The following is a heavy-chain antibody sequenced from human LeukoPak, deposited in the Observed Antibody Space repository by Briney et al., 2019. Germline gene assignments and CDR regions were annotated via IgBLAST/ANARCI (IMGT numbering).Heavy chain of an antibody. CDR3: AGSCVDRHYQYYIDV. V-gene: IGHV3-21*01. J-gene: IGHJ6*03. CDR2: FSSSSSYV. Sequence: PGGSLTLSCTAHGFTLSTYNMNWVRRAPGKGLVGLAPFSSSSSYVYYTDSVKGRFTISRDNAKSSLYLQMNSLRVEDTAVYHCAGSCVDRHYQYYIDVWGKGTTVTVSS. CDR1: GFTLSTYN. D-gene: IGHD6-13*01.